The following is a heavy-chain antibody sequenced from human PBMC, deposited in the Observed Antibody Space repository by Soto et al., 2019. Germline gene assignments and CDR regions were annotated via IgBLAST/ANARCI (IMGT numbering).Heavy chain of an antibody. CDR2: ISDHGTYT. J-gene: IGHJ4*02. Sequence: GGSLRLSCTAPGFSFSDYYMRWIRQAPGRGLEWVSYISDHGTYTDYSDSVKGRFTVSRDNAKNSLFLQMNSLRVEDTAVYYCARGFSAGKGSPPDYWGQGALVTVSS. V-gene: IGHV3-11*06. CDR1: GFSFSDYY. CDR3: ARGFSAGKGSPPDY. D-gene: IGHD3-10*01.